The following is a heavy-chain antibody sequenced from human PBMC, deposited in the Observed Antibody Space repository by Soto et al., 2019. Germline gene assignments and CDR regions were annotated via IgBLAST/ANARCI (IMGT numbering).Heavy chain of an antibody. Sequence: GGSLRLSCAASGFTFSSYAMHWVRQAPGKGLEWVALISYDGSNKYYADSVKGRFTISRDNSKNTLYLQMNSLRTEDTAVYYCARDYYDSSGYWGWYFDLWGRGTLVTVSS. CDR2: ISYDGSNK. V-gene: IGHV3-30-3*01. J-gene: IGHJ2*01. D-gene: IGHD3-22*01. CDR1: GFTFSSYA. CDR3: ARDYYDSSGYWGWYFDL.